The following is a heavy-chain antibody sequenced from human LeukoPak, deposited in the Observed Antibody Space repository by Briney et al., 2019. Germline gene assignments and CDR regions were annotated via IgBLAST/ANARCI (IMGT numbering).Heavy chain of an antibody. V-gene: IGHV5-10-1*01. CDR3: ARLGRVVPAAMQDYYYGMDV. Sequence: GESLRISCKGSGYSFTSYWISWVRQMPGKGLEWMGRIDPSDSYTNYGPSFQGHVTISADKSISTAYLQWSSLKASDTAMYYCARLGRVVPAAMQDYYYGMDVWGKGTTVTVSS. D-gene: IGHD2-2*01. CDR1: GYSFTSYW. CDR2: IDPSDSYT. J-gene: IGHJ6*04.